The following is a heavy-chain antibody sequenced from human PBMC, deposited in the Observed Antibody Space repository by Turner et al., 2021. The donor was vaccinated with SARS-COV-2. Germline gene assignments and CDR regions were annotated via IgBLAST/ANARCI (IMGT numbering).Heavy chain of an antibody. CDR2: FFPGDSDT. CDR3: VMGGRDTAFDY. D-gene: IGHD5-18*01. Sequence: EVQLVQSGAEVKKPGESLKTSCKGSEYSFTSYWIGGVRQMPGEGLECMGIFFPGDSDTRYSPSFQSQVTISADKSISTAYLQWSSLKASDTAMYYCVMGGRDTAFDYWGQGTLVTVSS. J-gene: IGHJ4*02. V-gene: IGHV5-51*01. CDR1: EYSFTSYW.